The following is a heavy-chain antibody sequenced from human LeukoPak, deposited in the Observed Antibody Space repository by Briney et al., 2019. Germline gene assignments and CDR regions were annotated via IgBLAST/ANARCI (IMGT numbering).Heavy chain of an antibody. Sequence: SETLSLTCTVSGGSISSYYWSWIRQPPGKGLEWIGYIYYSGSTNYNPSLKSRVTISVDTSKNQFSLKLSSVTAADTAVYYCARDSSLLPGDEVEAFDIWGHGTMVTVSS. CDR3: ARDSSLLPGDEVEAFDI. CDR1: GGSISSYY. D-gene: IGHD1-26*01. CDR2: IYYSGST. J-gene: IGHJ3*02. V-gene: IGHV4-59*01.